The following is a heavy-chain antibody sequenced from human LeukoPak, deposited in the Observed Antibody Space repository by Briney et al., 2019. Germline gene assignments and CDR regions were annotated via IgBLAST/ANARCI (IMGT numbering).Heavy chain of an antibody. CDR1: GDSVSNNNVA. CDR3: TRDPGWLDFDC. J-gene: IGHJ4*02. CDR2: TYYKSKWYN. V-gene: IGHV6-1*01. Sequence: SQTLSLTCAISGDSVSNNNVAWNWSRQSPSRGLEWLGRTYYKSKWYNDYAVSVKSRISINPDTTNNQFSLHMNSVTPEDTAVYFCTRDPGWLDFDCWGQGTLVTVSS. D-gene: IGHD6-19*01.